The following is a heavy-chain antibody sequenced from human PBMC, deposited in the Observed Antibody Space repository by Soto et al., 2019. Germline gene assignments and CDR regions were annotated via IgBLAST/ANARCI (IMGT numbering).Heavy chain of an antibody. J-gene: IGHJ6*01. D-gene: IGHD2-21*01. V-gene: IGHV3-30-3*01. CDR2: ILDDGNNK. CDR1: GFTFSNHI. CDR3: AAGDEDGSNCGDGR. Sequence: QVQLVESGGGVVQPGRSLRLSCAASGFTFSNHIMHWVRQAPGKGLEWVAVILDDGNNKYYADSVKGRFTISRDNSTNKPQLQKKSLRSEEKAADYCAAGDEDGSNCGDGRWGHEGPVTISS.